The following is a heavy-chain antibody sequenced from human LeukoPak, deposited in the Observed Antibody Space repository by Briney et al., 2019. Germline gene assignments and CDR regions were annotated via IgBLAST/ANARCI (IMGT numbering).Heavy chain of an antibody. CDR1: GFIFSDYY. D-gene: IGHD3-9*01. V-gene: IGHV3-11*04. J-gene: IGHJ5*02. Sequence: PGGSLRLSCAASGFIFSDYYMSWIRQAPGKGLEWLSYISGSGSAIYYSDSVRGRFTISRDNAKNSLYLQMNSLRAEDTAVYYCARGRVTICPFDPWGQGTLVTVSS. CDR2: ISGSGSAI. CDR3: ARGRVTICPFDP.